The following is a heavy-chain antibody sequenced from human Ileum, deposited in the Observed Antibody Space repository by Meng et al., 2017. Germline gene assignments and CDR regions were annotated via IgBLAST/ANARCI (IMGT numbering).Heavy chain of an antibody. CDR1: GGAVKGSC. V-gene: IGHV4-34*01. CDR2: INHSGST. J-gene: IGHJ5*02. Sequence: GGGLLEPSCAVPLTGAGNGGAVKGSCWSWIRQPPGKGPEWIGEINHSGSTNYNPSLKSRVTISVDTSKNQFSLKLSSVTAADTAVYYCARGGPWFDPWGQGTLVTVSS. CDR3: ARGGPWFDP.